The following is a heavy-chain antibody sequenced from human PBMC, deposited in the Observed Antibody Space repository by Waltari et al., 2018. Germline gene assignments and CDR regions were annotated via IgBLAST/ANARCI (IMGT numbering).Heavy chain of an antibody. D-gene: IGHD5-12*01. Sequence: QVQLQESGPGLVKPSETLSLTCTVSGGSISSYYWSWIRQPAGKGLEWIGRIYTSGSTNYNPSLKSRVTMSVDTSKNQFSLKLSSVTAADTAVYYCARDFSSIGYSGYDLNYFDYWGQGTLVTVSS. J-gene: IGHJ4*02. V-gene: IGHV4-4*07. CDR1: GGSISSYY. CDR3: ARDFSSIGYSGYDLNYFDY. CDR2: IYTSGST.